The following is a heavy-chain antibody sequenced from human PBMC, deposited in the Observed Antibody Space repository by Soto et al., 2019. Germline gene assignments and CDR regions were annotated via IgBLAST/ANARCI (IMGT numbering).Heavy chain of an antibody. Sequence: GGSLRLSCAASGFTFSSYWMHWVRQAPGKGLVWVSRINSDGSSTSYADSVKGRFTISRDNAKNTLYLQMNSLRAEDTAVYYCARGVEDIVVVPAANVDYWGQGTLVTVAA. CDR1: GFTFSSYW. D-gene: IGHD2-2*01. J-gene: IGHJ4*02. CDR3: ARGVEDIVVVPAANVDY. V-gene: IGHV3-74*01. CDR2: INSDGSST.